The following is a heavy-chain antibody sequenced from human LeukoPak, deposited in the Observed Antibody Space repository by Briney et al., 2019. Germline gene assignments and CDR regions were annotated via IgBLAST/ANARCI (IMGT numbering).Heavy chain of an antibody. V-gene: IGHV3-30*03. Sequence: PGGSLRLSCAASGFTFSSYGMHWVRQAPGKGLEWVAVISYDGSNKYYADSVKGRFTISRDNSKNSLYLQMNSLRAGDTAVYYCARVLTVRSGGYDAFDIWGQGTMVTVSS. CDR1: GFTFSSYG. CDR2: ISYDGSNK. J-gene: IGHJ3*02. D-gene: IGHD6-25*01. CDR3: ARVLTVRSGGYDAFDI.